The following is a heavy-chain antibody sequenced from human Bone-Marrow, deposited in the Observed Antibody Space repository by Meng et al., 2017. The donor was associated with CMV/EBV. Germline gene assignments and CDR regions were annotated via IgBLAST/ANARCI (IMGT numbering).Heavy chain of an antibody. CDR2: IRYDGSNK. J-gene: IGHJ4*02. V-gene: IGHV3-30*02. D-gene: IGHD2-15*01. Sequence: GGPLRLSCAASGFTFSSYGMHWVRQAPGKGLEWVAFIRYDGSNKYYADSVKGRFTISRDNSKNTLYLQMNSLRAEDTAVYYCARDGRYCSGGSCYSFWGQGTLVTVSS. CDR1: GFTFSSYG. CDR3: ARDGRYCSGGSCYSF.